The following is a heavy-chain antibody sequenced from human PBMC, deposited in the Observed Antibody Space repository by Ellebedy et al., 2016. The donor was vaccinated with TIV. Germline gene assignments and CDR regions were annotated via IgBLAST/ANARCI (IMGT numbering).Heavy chain of an antibody. CDR2: IYHSWST. Sequence: SETLSLTCTVSGGSISTYYRTWIRQPPRKGLEWIGYIYHSWSTDYNPSLKSRVTISVDTSKNQFSLKLSSVTAADTAVYYCARTDRYRPFDPWGQGTLVTVSS. CDR1: GGSISTYY. D-gene: IGHD3-16*02. CDR3: ARTDRYRPFDP. J-gene: IGHJ5*02. V-gene: IGHV4-59*08.